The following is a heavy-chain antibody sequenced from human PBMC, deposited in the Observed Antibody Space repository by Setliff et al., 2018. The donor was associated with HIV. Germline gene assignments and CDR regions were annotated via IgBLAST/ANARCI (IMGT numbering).Heavy chain of an antibody. Sequence: ASVKVSCKASGYTFTSYGISWVRQAPGQVLEWMGWISPYKDNTNYAQKLQGRVTMTTDTSTSTAYMELRSLRSDDTAVYYCARHRFRDYYGSGSYAEYWGQGTLVTVSS. D-gene: IGHD3-10*01. V-gene: IGHV1-18*01. CDR3: ARHRFRDYYGSGSYAEY. CDR1: GYTFTSYG. CDR2: ISPYKDNT. J-gene: IGHJ4*02.